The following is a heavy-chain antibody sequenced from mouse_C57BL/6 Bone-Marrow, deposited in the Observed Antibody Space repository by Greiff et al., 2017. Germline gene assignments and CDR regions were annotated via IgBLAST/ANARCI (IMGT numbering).Heavy chain of an antibody. CDR2: IYPRRGNT. CDR3: ARFRLAWFAY. CDR1: GYTFTSYG. J-gene: IGHJ3*01. V-gene: IGHV1-81*01. Sequence: QVQLQQSGAELARPGASVKLSCKASGYTFTSYGISWVKQRTGQGLEWIGEIYPRRGNTYYIEKFKGKATLTANKSTSTAYMELRSLTSDDSAVYFCARFRLAWFAYGGQGTLVTVSA.